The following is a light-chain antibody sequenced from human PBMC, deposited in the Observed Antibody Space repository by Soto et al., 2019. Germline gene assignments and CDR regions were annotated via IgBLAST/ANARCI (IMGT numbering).Light chain of an antibody. J-gene: IGLJ1*01. CDR3: GSWDSSLRAYV. V-gene: IGLV1-51*01. CDR1: SSNIGGNS. Sequence: QSVLTQPPSVSAAPGQKVTISCSGSSSNIGGNSVSWYQQFPGTAPKLLIYDDDKRPSGIPDRFSGSKSGTSATLGITGFQTGDEADYYCGSWDSSLRAYVFATGTKGTVL. CDR2: DDD.